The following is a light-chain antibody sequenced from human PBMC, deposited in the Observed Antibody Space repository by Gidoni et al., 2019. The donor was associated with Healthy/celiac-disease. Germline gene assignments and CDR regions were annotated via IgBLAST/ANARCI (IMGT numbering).Light chain of an antibody. Sequence: EIVLPQSPGTLALSPGDRATLSCRTSQSVSSSFLAWYQQKPGQAPRLLIYGASSRATGIPDRFSGSGSGTDFTLTISRLEPEDFAVYYCQQYGNSPLTFGQGTKVEIK. V-gene: IGKV3-20*01. J-gene: IGKJ1*01. CDR2: GAS. CDR3: QQYGNSPLT. CDR1: QSVSSSF.